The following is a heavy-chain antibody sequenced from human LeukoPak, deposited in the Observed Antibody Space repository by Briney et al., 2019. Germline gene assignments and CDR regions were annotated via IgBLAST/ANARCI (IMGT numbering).Heavy chain of an antibody. V-gene: IGHV3-30*18. J-gene: IGHJ4*02. CDR3: AKDVKFSWPFYFDY. CDR1: GFTFSSYW. D-gene: IGHD5-12*01. Sequence: GGSLRLSCAASGFTFSSYWMSWVRQAPGKGQEWLAFVSYDGSKKYYSDSVKGRFTISRDNSKNTLFLQMNSLRAEDTAVYSCAKDVKFSWPFYFDYWGQGILVTVSS. CDR2: VSYDGSKK.